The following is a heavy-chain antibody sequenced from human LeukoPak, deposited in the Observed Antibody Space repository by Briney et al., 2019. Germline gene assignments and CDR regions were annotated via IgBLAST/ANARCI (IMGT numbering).Heavy chain of an antibody. CDR1: GGSISSSNW. J-gene: IGHJ6*02. CDR2: IYHSGST. CDR3: ARELRYFDWLSNYYYYGMDV. V-gene: IGHV4-4*02. Sequence: SGTLSLTCAVSGGSISSSNWWSWVRQPPGKGLEWIGEIYHSGSTNYNPSLKSRVTISVDKSKNQFSLKLSSVTAADTAVYYCARELRYFDWLSNYYYYGMDVWGQGTTVTVSS. D-gene: IGHD3-9*01.